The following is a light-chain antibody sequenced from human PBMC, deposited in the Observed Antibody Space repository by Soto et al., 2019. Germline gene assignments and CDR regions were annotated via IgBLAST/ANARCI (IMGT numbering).Light chain of an antibody. CDR1: PSVTNY. CDR2: GAF. J-gene: IGKJ5*01. CDR3: QQRNIWPPVT. V-gene: IGKV3-11*01. Sequence: ELVFTQSPATLSLSPGERATLSCRASPSVTNYLAWDQQKPGQAPRLLIYGAFNRATGIPARFSGSGSGTDFPLTISSLEPEDFAVYYCQQRNIWPPVTFGQGTRLEIK.